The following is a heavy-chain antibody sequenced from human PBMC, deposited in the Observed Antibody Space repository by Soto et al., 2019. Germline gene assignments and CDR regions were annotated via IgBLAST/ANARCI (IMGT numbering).Heavy chain of an antibody. CDR1: GGSFGGYY. CDR2: IYYSGST. D-gene: IGHD1-26*01. CDR3: ARRYGGNFDY. J-gene: IGHJ4*02. Sequence: ETLSLTCAVYGGSFGGYYWSWIRQPPGKGLEWIGYIYYSGSTNYNPSLKSRVTISVDTSKNQFSLKLSSVTAADTAVYYCARRYGGNFDYWGQGTLVTVSS. V-gene: IGHV4-59*01.